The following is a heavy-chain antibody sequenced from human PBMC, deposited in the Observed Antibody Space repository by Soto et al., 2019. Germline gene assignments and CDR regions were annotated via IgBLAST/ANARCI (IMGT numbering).Heavy chain of an antibody. Sequence: QVHLVQSGAEVKKTGASVKVSCKASGSTFTSYGITWVRQAPGQGLEWMGWISAHNGNTDYAQKLQGRVIVTRDTSKSTAYMELRSLISDDPAVYYCARGRYGDYWGQGALVTVSS. CDR1: GSTFTSYG. CDR2: ISAHNGNT. CDR3: ARGRYGDY. D-gene: IGHD1-1*01. V-gene: IGHV1-18*01. J-gene: IGHJ4*02.